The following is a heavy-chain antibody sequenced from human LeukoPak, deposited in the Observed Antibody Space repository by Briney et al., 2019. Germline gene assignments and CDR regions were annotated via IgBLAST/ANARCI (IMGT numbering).Heavy chain of an antibody. J-gene: IGHJ5*02. D-gene: IGHD2/OR15-2a*01. Sequence: SGGSLRLSCAASGFTFSDYYMSWIRQAPGKGLEWVSYISSSGSTIYYADSVKGRFTISRDNAKNSLHLQMNILRAETTADYYSARVLAALEGDSTITNWFDPWGQGTLVTVSS. V-gene: IGHV3-11*01. CDR3: ARVLAALEGDSTITNWFDP. CDR1: GFTFSDYY. CDR2: ISSSGSTI.